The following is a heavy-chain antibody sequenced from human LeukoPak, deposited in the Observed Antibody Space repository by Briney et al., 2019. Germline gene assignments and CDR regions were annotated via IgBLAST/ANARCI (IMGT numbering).Heavy chain of an antibody. CDR2: MYHSGST. Sequence: SETLSLTCAVSGYSISSGYYWGWVRQPPGKGLEWIGSMYHSGSTYYNPSLKSRVTISVDTSKNQFSLKLISVTAADTAVYYCAREVASGWADYWGQGTLVTVSS. CDR1: GYSISSGYY. V-gene: IGHV4-38-2*01. CDR3: AREVASGWADY. J-gene: IGHJ4*02. D-gene: IGHD6-19*01.